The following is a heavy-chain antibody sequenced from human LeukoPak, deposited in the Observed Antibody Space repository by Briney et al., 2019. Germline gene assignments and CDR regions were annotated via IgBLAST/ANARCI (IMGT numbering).Heavy chain of an antibody. CDR2: IYSSGST. CDR3: ARGVVITGLDY. V-gene: IGHV4-61*02. CDR1: GGSISSGSYY. J-gene: IGHJ4*02. D-gene: IGHD3-22*01. Sequence: SETLSLTCTVSGGSISSGSYYWSWNRQPAGKGLEWIGRIYSSGSTNYNPSLKSRVTISLDTSKNQFSLKLSSVTAADTAVYYCARGVVITGLDYWGQGTLVTVSS.